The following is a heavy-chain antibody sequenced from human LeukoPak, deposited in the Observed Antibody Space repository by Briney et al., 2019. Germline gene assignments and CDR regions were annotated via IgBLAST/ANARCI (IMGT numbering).Heavy chain of an antibody. D-gene: IGHD3-10*01. CDR3: AKSNGYGLVDI. CDR2: IFYSGST. CDR1: GFTFNNYW. Sequence: PGGSLRLSCAASGFTFNNYWMSWVRQPPGKGLEWIGNIFYSGSTYYSPSLRSRVTISLDTSRNQFSLKLNSVTAADTAVYYCAKSNGYGLVDIWGQGTMVTVSS. J-gene: IGHJ3*02. V-gene: IGHV4-4*02.